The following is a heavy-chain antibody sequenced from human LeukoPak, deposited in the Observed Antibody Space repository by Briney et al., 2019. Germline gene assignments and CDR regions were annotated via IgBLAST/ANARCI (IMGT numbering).Heavy chain of an antibody. D-gene: IGHD3-22*01. V-gene: IGHV3-23*01. CDR3: AKDGRGYMTPIDS. J-gene: IGHJ4*02. Sequence: GESLKISCAASGFTFGSCAMNWVRQSPGKGLEWVSAISGSGSGTYYADSVEGRFTISRDNSKNTLYLQMNSLRAEDTALYYCAKDGRGYMTPIDSGGEGTLVTVSS. CDR1: GFTFGSCA. CDR2: ISGSGSGT.